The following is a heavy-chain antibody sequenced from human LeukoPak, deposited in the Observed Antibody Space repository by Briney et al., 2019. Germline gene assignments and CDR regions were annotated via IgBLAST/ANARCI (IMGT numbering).Heavy chain of an antibody. D-gene: IGHD6-13*01. J-gene: IGHJ4*02. Sequence: GGSLRLSCAASGFTFSRYWMHWVRQAPGKGLVWVSRINSDGSSTSYADSVKGRFTISRDNAKHTLYLQMNSLRAEDTAVYYCAREAAAGHFDYWGQGALVTVSS. CDR1: GFTFSRYW. CDR2: INSDGSST. CDR3: AREAAAGHFDY. V-gene: IGHV3-74*01.